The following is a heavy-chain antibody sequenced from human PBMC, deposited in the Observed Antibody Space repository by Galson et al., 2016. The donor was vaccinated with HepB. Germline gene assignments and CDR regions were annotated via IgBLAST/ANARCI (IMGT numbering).Heavy chain of an antibody. CDR1: GFTFSSNW. J-gene: IGHJ4*02. D-gene: IGHD4-17*01. V-gene: IGHV3-7*04. CDR2: IKQDGTE. CDR3: ARGPDYGDWVDFLDC. Sequence: SLRLSCATSGFTFSSNWMSWVRQAPGKGLEWVANIKQDGTENYVDSVKGRFTISRDNAENSLYLQMNSLRAEDTAAYYCARGPDYGDWVDFLDCWGQGTLATVSS.